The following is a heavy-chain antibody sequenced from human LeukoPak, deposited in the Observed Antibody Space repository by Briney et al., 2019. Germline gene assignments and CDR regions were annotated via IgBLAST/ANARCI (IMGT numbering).Heavy chain of an antibody. D-gene: IGHD6-13*01. CDR1: GYTFTGYY. CDR2: INPNSGGT. Sequence: ASVKVSCKASGYTFTGYYMHWVRQAPGQGLEWMGWINPNSGGTNYAQKFQGRVTMTRDTSISTAYMELSRLRSDDTAVYYCARVPVRGSSSWDLDYWGQGTLVTVSS. V-gene: IGHV1-2*02. CDR3: ARVPVRGSSSWDLDY. J-gene: IGHJ4*02.